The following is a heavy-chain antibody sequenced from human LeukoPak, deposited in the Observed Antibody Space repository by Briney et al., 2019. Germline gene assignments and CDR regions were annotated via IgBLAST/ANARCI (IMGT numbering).Heavy chain of an antibody. Sequence: SVKVSCKASGGTFSSYAISWVRQAPGQGLEWMGGIIPIFGTANYAQKFQGRVTITADKSTSTAYMELSSLRSEDTAVYYCARAVYGDTAFDTWGQGTMVTVSS. CDR3: ARAVYGDTAFDT. J-gene: IGHJ3*02. CDR1: GGTFSSYA. V-gene: IGHV1-69*06. CDR2: IIPIFGTA. D-gene: IGHD4-17*01.